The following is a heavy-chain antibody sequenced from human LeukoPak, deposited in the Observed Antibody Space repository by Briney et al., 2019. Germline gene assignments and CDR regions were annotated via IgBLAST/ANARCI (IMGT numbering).Heavy chain of an antibody. CDR1: GFTFSNYG. D-gene: IGHD2-15*01. CDR3: ARVGGYCSGGSCYWAPPDY. CDR2: ISTSSSYI. J-gene: IGHJ4*02. Sequence: GGSLRLSCAASGFTFSNYGMNWVRQAPGKGLEWVSFISTSSSYIYYADSVKGRFTISRDNAKNSLYLQMNSLRAEDTAVYYCARVGGYCSGGSCYWAPPDYWGQGTLVTVSS. V-gene: IGHV3-21*01.